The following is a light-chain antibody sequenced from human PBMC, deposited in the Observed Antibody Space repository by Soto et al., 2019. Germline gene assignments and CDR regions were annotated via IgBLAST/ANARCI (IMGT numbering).Light chain of an antibody. J-gene: IGLJ2*01. V-gene: IGLV2-14*01. Sequence: QSALTQPASVSGSPGQSITISCTGTSSDVGGYNYVSWYQQHPGKAPTLMIYDVSNRPSGVSNRFSGSKSGNTASLTISGLQAEADADYYCSSYTGSSTVVFGGGTKLTVL. CDR3: SSYTGSSTVV. CDR1: SSDVGGYNY. CDR2: DVS.